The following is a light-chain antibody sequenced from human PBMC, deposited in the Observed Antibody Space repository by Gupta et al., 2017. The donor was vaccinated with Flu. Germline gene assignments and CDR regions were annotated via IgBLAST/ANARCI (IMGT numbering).Light chain of an antibody. Sequence: QSALTQPASVSGSPGQSITISCTGRSSDIGEYNYVTWYQPHPGKAPKLMLAEVSNRPSGVSNRFSGSKSGNTASLTISGLQPEDEAEDYCSSYTSGSAYVIFGGGTKLTVL. V-gene: IGLV2-14*01. CDR2: EVS. CDR3: SSYTSGSAYVI. CDR1: SSDIGEYNY. J-gene: IGLJ2*01.